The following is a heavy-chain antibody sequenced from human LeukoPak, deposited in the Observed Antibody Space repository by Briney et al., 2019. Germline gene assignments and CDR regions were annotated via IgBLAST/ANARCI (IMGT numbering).Heavy chain of an antibody. D-gene: IGHD1-26*01. V-gene: IGHV3-23*01. J-gene: IGHJ3*02. CDR2: ISCSGGST. Sequence: PGGPLRLSCAASGFNFSSYAMTWVRQAPGKGLEWVSGISCSGGSTYYADSVKGRFTISRDNSKNTLYLQMNSLRAEDTAVYYCAKDQRSTWSSGAFDTWGQGTMVTVSS. CDR3: AKDQRSTWSSGAFDT. CDR1: GFNFSSYA.